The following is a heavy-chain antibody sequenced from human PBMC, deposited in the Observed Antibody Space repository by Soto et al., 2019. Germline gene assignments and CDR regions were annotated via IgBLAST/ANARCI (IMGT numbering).Heavy chain of an antibody. V-gene: IGHV4-4*02. D-gene: IGHD1-26*01. J-gene: IGHJ4*02. CDR1: GGSISSNNW. Sequence: QVQLQESGPGLVKPSGTLSLTCAVSGGSISSNNWWSWVRQPPGKGLEWIGEIFHSGSTHYSPSLKPRVPISVAKSKNHFSLNLTSVTAADTAVYYCARVYSGSYSDSWGQGTLVTVSS. CDR3: ARVYSGSYSDS. CDR2: IFHSGST.